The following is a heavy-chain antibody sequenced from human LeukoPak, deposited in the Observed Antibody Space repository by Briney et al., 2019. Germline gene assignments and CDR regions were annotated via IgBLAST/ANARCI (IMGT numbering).Heavy chain of an antibody. CDR1: GGSFSGYY. Sequence: SETLSLTCAVYGGSFSGYYWSWIRQPPGKGLEWIGEINHSGSTNYNPSLKSRVTISVDTSKNQFSLKLSSVTAADTAVYYCARGVATAPSYYYMDVWGKGTTVTVSS. V-gene: IGHV4-34*01. CDR3: ARGVATAPSYYYMDV. D-gene: IGHD5-12*01. CDR2: INHSGST. J-gene: IGHJ6*03.